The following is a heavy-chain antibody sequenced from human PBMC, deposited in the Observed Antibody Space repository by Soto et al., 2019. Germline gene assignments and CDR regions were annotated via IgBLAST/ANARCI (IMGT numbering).Heavy chain of an antibody. V-gene: IGHV4-30-2*01. CDR3: ARGNVVPLDY. D-gene: IGHD2-21*01. CDR2: IYHSGST. Sequence: PSETLSLTCAVAGGSSSSGGYSWSWIRQPPGKGLEWIGYIYHSGSTYYNPSLKSRVTISVDRSKNQFSLKLSSVTAADTAVYYCARGNVVPLDYWGQGTLXTVSS. J-gene: IGHJ4*02. CDR1: GGSSSSGGYS.